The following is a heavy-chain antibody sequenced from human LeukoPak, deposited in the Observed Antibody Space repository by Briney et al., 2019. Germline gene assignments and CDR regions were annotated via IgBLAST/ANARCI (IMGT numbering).Heavy chain of an antibody. CDR3: ATTKGYCSSTSCYHFDY. J-gene: IGHJ4*02. Sequence: GRSLRLSCAASGFTFDDYAMHWVRQAPGKGLEWVSGISWNSGSIGYADSVKGRFTISRDNAKNSLYLQMNSLRAEDTAVYYCATTKGYCSSTSCYHFDYWGQGTLVTVSS. CDR1: GFTFDDYA. D-gene: IGHD2-2*01. V-gene: IGHV3-9*01. CDR2: ISWNSGSI.